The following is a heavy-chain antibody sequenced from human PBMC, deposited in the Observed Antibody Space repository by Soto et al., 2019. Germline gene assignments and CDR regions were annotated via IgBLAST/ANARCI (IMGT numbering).Heavy chain of an antibody. Sequence: QITLKESGPPLVRPTQTLTLTCAFSGFSLSTSGVGVGWIRQPPGKALEWLAVIYWEDSKHYSPSLRSRLTITKDTSKNQVVLTVTNMDPMDTGTYYCAHKGPEDWPLDYWGQGTVVTVSS. CDR3: AHKGPEDWPLDY. CDR1: GFSLSTSGVG. CDR2: IYWEDSK. J-gene: IGHJ4*02. V-gene: IGHV2-5*02. D-gene: IGHD3-9*01.